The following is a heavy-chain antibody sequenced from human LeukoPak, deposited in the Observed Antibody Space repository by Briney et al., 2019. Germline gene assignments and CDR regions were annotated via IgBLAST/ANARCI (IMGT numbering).Heavy chain of an antibody. V-gene: IGHV3-33*01. CDR1: GFTFSSYG. Sequence: GGSQRLSCAASGFTFSSYGMRWVRQAPGKGLEWVAVIWYDGSNKYYADSVKGRFTISRDNSKNTLYLQMNSLRAEDTAVYYCAAWGRDPLDYWGQGTLVTVSS. CDR3: AAWGRDPLDY. D-gene: IGHD3-16*01. J-gene: IGHJ4*02. CDR2: IWYDGSNK.